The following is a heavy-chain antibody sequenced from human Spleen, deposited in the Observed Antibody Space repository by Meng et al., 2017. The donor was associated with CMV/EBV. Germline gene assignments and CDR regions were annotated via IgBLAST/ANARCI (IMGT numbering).Heavy chain of an antibody. D-gene: IGHD6-13*01. CDR3: ARGPRIRIGRSSWNNAYYYYGMDV. CDR2: INHSGST. V-gene: IGHV4-34*01. J-gene: IGHJ6*02. Sequence: YWRWIRQPPGEGLEWIGEINHSGSTNYNPSLKSRVTISVDTSKNQFSLKLSSVTAADTAVYYCARGPRIRIGRSSWNNAYYYYGMDVWGQGTTVTVSS. CDR1: Y.